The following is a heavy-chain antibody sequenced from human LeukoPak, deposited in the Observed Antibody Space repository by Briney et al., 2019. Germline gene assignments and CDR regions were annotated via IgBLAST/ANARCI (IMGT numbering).Heavy chain of an antibody. D-gene: IGHD3-9*01. CDR1: GGSISGSSYY. CDR3: ARGALRYFDWLFDY. J-gene: IGHJ4*02. Sequence: SETLSLTCTVSGGSISGSSYYWGWIRQPPGKGLEWIGSIYYSGSTNYNPSLKSRVTISVDTSKNQFSLKLSSVTAADTAVYYCARGALRYFDWLFDYWGQGTLVTVSS. V-gene: IGHV4-39*07. CDR2: IYYSGST.